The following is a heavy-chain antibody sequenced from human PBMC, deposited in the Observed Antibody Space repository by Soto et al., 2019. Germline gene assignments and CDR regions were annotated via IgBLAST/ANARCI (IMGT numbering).Heavy chain of an antibody. Sequence: SETLSLTCTVSGGSISSSSYYWGWIRQPPGKGLEWIGSIYYSGSTYYTPSLKSRVTISVDTSKNQFSLKLSSVTAADTAVYYRARLREYYYDSTGGALAFDIWGQGTMVTVSS. D-gene: IGHD3-22*01. J-gene: IGHJ3*02. CDR1: GGSISSSSYY. CDR2: IYYSGST. V-gene: IGHV4-39*01. CDR3: ARLREYYYDSTGGALAFDI.